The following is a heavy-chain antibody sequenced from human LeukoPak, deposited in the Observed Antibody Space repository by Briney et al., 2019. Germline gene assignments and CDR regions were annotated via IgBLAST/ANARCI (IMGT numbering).Heavy chain of an antibody. CDR3: ARVQSRLSWFDP. CDR1: GGSISSYY. Sequence: SETLSLTCTVSGGSISSYYWSWIRQPPGKGLEWIGYIYYSGSTNYNPSLKSRVTISVDTSKNQFSLKLSSVTAADTAVYYCARVQSRLSWFDPWGQGTLVTVSS. CDR2: IYYSGST. J-gene: IGHJ5*02. V-gene: IGHV4-59*01.